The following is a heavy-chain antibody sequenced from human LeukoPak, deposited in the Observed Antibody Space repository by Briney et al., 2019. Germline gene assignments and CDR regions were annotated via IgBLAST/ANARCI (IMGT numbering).Heavy chain of an antibody. CDR2: ISGSGGST. CDR1: GFTFSSYA. J-gene: IGHJ4*02. Sequence: AGGSLRLSCAASGFTFSSYAMSWVRQAPGKGLEWVSAISGSGGSTYYADSVKGRFTISRDNSKNTLYLQMNSLRAEDTAVYYCAKMGETAYCGGDCYLFDYWGQGTLVTVSS. D-gene: IGHD2-21*02. CDR3: AKMGETAYCGGDCYLFDY. V-gene: IGHV3-23*01.